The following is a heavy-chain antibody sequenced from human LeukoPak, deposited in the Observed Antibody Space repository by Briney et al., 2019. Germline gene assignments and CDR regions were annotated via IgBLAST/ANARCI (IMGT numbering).Heavy chain of an antibody. Sequence: GASVKVSCKASGYTFTSYEINWVRQATGQGLEWMGWMNPNSGNTGYAQKFQGRVTMTRNTSISTAYMELSSLRSEDTAVYYCARGLPGYYDYVWGSYRYNWFDHWGQGTLVTVSS. V-gene: IGHV1-8*01. J-gene: IGHJ5*02. D-gene: IGHD3-16*02. CDR1: GYTFTSYE. CDR3: ARGLPGYYDYVWGSYRYNWFDH. CDR2: MNPNSGNT.